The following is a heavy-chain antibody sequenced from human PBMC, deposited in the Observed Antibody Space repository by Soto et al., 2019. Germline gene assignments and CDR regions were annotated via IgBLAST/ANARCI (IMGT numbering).Heavy chain of an antibody. CDR2: ISYNGRNK. V-gene: IGHV3-30*18. J-gene: IGHJ4*02. Sequence: VQLLESGGSLKQPGGSLRLSCAASGFTFSSYAMSWVRQAPGKGLEWVAVISYNGRNKYYVDSVKGRFSVSRDDSKNTVYLQMDSVRPEDTAVYYCVKDGSLEVPDVPLEEYFFDHWGQGTLVSVSS. CDR1: GFTFSSYA. CDR3: VKDGSLEVPDVPLEEYFFDH. D-gene: IGHD3-3*01.